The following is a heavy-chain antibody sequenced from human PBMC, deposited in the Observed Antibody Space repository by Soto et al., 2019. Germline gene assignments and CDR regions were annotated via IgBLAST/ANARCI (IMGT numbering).Heavy chain of an antibody. Sequence: GGSLRLSCAASGFTFSSYEMNWVRQAAGKGLEWVSYISSSGSTIYYADSVKGRFTISRDNAKNTLYLQMNSLRAEDTAVYYCARDRADPIGDYHPLFDSWGQGTLVTVSS. J-gene: IGHJ4*02. D-gene: IGHD2-21*01. V-gene: IGHV3-48*03. CDR3: ARDRADPIGDYHPLFDS. CDR1: GFTFSSYE. CDR2: ISSSGSTI.